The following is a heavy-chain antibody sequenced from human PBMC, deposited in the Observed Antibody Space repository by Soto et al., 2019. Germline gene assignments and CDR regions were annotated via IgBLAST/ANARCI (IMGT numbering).Heavy chain of an antibody. CDR3: ARHFSPEPIAPAATYNWFDP. CDR1: GGSISSSSYY. V-gene: IGHV4-39*01. J-gene: IGHJ5*02. D-gene: IGHD6-13*01. Sequence: PSQTLSLTCTVSGGSISSSSYYWGWIRQPPGKGLEWIGSIYYSGSTYYNPSLKSRVTISVDTSKNQFSLKLSSVTAADTAVYYCARHFSPEPIAPAATYNWFDPWGQGTLVTVSS. CDR2: IYYSGST.